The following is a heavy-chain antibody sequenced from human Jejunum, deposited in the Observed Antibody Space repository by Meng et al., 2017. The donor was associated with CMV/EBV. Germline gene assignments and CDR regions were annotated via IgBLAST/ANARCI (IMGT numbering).Heavy chain of an antibody. CDR1: AFPVISHC. CDR3: ARAPTVTTVFDS. D-gene: IGHD4-17*01. CDR2: VHSGGTA. Sequence: LSCASSAFPVISHCISWVRRPPGMALEWVSIVHSGGTAFFAGSVTDRFTISRDESRNTVFLQMNSLRSEDTAVYYCARAPTVTTVFDSWGQGTLV. J-gene: IGHJ4*02. V-gene: IGHV3-66*02.